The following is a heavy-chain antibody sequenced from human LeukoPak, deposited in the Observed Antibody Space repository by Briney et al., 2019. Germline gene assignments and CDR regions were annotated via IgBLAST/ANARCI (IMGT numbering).Heavy chain of an antibody. CDR2: IRYDGVNN. CDR1: GFTFSAYG. D-gene: IGHD3-10*01. J-gene: IGHJ3*02. V-gene: IGHV3-30*02. CDR3: AKDMGSHGSGSYYAFDI. Sequence: PGGSLRLSCATSGFTFSAYGMHWVRQAPGKGLEWVAFIRYDGVNNYYAESVKGRFALSRDSSRNTLYLQMNSLRAEDTAVYYCAKDMGSHGSGSYYAFDIWGQGTMVTVSS.